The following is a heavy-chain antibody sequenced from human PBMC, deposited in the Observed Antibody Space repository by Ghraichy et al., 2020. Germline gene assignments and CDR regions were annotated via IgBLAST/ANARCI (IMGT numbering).Heavy chain of an antibody. D-gene: IGHD5-18*01. V-gene: IGHV4-34*01. CDR1: GGSFSGYY. CDR2: INHSGST. CDR3: ARGLGLPQRAFDI. Sequence: SETLSLTCAVYGGSFSGYYWSWIRQPPGKGLEWIGEINHSGSTNYNPSLKSRVTISVDTSKNQFSLKLSSVTAADTAVYYCARGLGLPQRAFDIWGQGTMVTVSS. J-gene: IGHJ3*02.